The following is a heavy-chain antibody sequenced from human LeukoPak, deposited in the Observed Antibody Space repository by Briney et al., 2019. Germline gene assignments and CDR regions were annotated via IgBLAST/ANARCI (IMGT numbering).Heavy chain of an antibody. CDR1: GGTFSNFV. CDR2: INPNSGGT. Sequence: ASVKVSCKASGGTFSNFVITWVRQAPGQGLEWMGWINPNSGGTNYAQKFQGRVTMTRDTSISTAYMELSRLRSDDTAVYYCAETHGVPWGQGTLVTVSS. V-gene: IGHV1-2*02. D-gene: IGHD2-8*01. J-gene: IGHJ4*02. CDR3: AETHGVP.